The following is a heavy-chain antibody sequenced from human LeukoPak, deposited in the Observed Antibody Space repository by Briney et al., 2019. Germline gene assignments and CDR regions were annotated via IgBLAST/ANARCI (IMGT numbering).Heavy chain of an antibody. CDR2: IYYSGST. V-gene: IGHV4-39*01. J-gene: IGHJ4*02. CDR1: GGSISSSSYS. CDR3: ARRGGYFDY. Sequence: PSETLSLTCTVPGGSISSSSYSWGWIRQPPGKGLEWIGSIYYSGSTYYNPSLKSRVTISVDTSKNRFSLKLSSVTAADTAVYYCARRGGYFDYWGQGTLVTVSS.